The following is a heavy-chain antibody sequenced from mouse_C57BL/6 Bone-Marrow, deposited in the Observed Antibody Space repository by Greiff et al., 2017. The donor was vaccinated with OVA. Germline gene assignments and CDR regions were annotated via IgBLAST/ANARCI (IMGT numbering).Heavy chain of an antibody. CDR1: GFTFSSYT. V-gene: IGHV5-9*01. J-gene: IGHJ3*01. Sequence: EVQLVESGGGLVKPGGSLKLSCAASGFTFSSYTMSWVRQTPEKRLEWVATISGGGGNTYYPDSVKGRFTISRDNAKNTLYLQMSSLRSEDTALYYCARLWLPFAYWGQGTLVTVSA. CDR3: ARLWLPFAY. CDR2: ISGGGGNT. D-gene: IGHD2-2*01.